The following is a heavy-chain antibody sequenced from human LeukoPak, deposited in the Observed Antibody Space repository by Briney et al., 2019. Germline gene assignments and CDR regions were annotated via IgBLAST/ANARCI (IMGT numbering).Heavy chain of an antibody. J-gene: IGHJ3*02. V-gene: IGHV1-8*01. D-gene: IGHD3-10*01. CDR1: GYTFTSYD. Sequence: ASVKVSCKASGYTFTSYDINWVRQATGQGLEWMGWMNPNSGNTGYAQKFQGRVTMTRNTSISSAYMELSSLRSEDTAVYYCARGLSMVRAYAFDIWGQGTMVTVSS. CDR2: MNPNSGNT. CDR3: ARGLSMVRAYAFDI.